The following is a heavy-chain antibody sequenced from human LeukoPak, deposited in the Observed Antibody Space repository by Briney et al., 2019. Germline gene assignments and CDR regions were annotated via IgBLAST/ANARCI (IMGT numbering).Heavy chain of an antibody. CDR2: ISPADSDT. V-gene: IGHV5-51*01. J-gene: IGHJ4*02. D-gene: IGHD6-19*01. CDR1: GYTFTTYL. CDR3: ARDYSSGYYYY. Sequence: GESLKISCAGSGYTFTTYLIGWVRQMPGKGLEWMGIISPADSDTRYSPSFQGQVTMSADKSISTAYLQWNSLKASDTAMYYCARDYSSGYYYYWGQGTLVTVSS.